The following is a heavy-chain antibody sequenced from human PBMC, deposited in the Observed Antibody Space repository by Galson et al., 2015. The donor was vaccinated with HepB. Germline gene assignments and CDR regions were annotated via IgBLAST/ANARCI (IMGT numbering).Heavy chain of an antibody. J-gene: IGHJ6*03. Sequence: SVKVSCKASGGTFSSYAISWVRQAPGQGLEWMGGIIPIFGTANYAQKFQGRVTITADESTSTAYMELSSLRSEDTAVYYCARGGVVVPAAIRNSYYYYMDVWGKGTTVTVSS. CDR1: GGTFSSYA. CDR3: ARGGVVVPAAIRNSYYYYMDV. V-gene: IGHV1-69*13. CDR2: IIPIFGTA. D-gene: IGHD2-2*02.